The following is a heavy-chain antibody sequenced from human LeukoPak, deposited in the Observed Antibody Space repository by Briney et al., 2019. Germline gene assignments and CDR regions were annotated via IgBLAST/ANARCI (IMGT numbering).Heavy chain of an antibody. CDR3: ARARNLMPGYSYGYIDY. CDR1: GYTFTSYG. D-gene: IGHD5-18*01. V-gene: IGHV1-18*01. J-gene: IGHJ4*02. Sequence: ASVKVCCKASGYTFTSYGISWVRQAPGQGLEWMGWISAYNGNTNYAQKLQGRVTMTTDTSTSTAYMELRSLRSDDTAVYYCARARNLMPGYSYGYIDYWGQGTLVTVSS. CDR2: ISAYNGNT.